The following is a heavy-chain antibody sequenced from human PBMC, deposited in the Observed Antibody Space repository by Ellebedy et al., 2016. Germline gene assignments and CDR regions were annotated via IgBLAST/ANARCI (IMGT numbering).Heavy chain of an antibody. CDR2: IKEDGSEK. CDR1: GLTFSSFW. V-gene: IGHV3-7*01. CDR3: ARGRGMGV. J-gene: IGHJ6*02. Sequence: GESLKISCAASGLTFSSFWMSWARQAPGKGLEWVANIKEDGSEKYYVDSVKGRFIISRDNAKNSLYLQMNSLRVEDTAVYYCARGRGMGVWGQGTTVTVSS.